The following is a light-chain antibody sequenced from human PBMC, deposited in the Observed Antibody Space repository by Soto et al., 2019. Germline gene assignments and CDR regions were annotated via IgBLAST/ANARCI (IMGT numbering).Light chain of an antibody. Sequence: QPVLTQPPSVSGAPGQSVTISCAGSTSNIGAGYEVHWYQQLPGSGPKPLIVGNNNRPSGVPDRFSGSKSDTSASLAITGLQPEDEADYYCQSYDAGLIGYVFGSGTKLTVL. J-gene: IGLJ1*01. V-gene: IGLV1-40*01. CDR2: GNN. CDR1: TSNIGAGYE. CDR3: QSYDAGLIGYV.